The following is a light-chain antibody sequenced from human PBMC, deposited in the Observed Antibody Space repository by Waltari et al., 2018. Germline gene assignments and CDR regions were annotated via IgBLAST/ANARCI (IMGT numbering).Light chain of an antibody. CDR2: EDF. CDR3: QSYDDNIVI. Sequence: FMLTQPHSVSESPGKTVTTPCTRSSGRIASNYVHGYQQRPGSSPTTVIYEDFQRPSWGPNPFSGSIDSSSKSAALTISGLRTEDEADYYCQSYDDNIVIFGGGTKLTVL. J-gene: IGLJ2*01. V-gene: IGLV6-57*01. CDR1: SGRIASNY.